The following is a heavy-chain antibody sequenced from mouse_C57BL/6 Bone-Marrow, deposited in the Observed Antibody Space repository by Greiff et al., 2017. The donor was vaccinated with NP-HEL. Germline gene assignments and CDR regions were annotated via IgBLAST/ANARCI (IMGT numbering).Heavy chain of an antibody. CDR2: IHPNSGST. Sequence: QVQLQQPGAELVKPGASVKLSCKASGYTFTSYWMHWVKQRPGQGLEWIGMIHPNSGSTNYNEKFKSKATLTADKSSSTAYMQLSSLTSEDSAFYYCARWFAYWGQGTLVTVSA. V-gene: IGHV1-64*01. J-gene: IGHJ3*01. CDR1: GYTFTSYW. CDR3: ARWFAY.